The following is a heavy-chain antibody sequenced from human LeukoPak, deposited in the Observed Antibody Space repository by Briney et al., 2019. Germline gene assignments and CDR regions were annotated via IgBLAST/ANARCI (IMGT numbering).Heavy chain of an antibody. CDR1: GFTFSSYG. D-gene: IGHD2-2*02. J-gene: IGHJ6*02. V-gene: IGHV3-23*01. CDR2: ISGSGGST. CDR3: AKAVSCSSASCYRSYGMDV. Sequence: GGSLRLSCAASGFTFSSYGMSWVRQAPGKGLEWVSGISGSGGSTYYADSVKGRFTISRDNSKNTLYLQMNSLRAEDTAVYYCAKAVSCSSASCYRSYGMDVWGQGTTVTVSS.